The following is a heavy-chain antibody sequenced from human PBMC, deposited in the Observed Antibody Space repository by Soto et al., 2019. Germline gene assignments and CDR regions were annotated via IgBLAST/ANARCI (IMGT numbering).Heavy chain of an antibody. CDR2: IQSGGPT. Sequence: GGSLRLSCAASGFTVSSKCMSWGRQAPGKGLEWVSLIQSGGPTYYADSVKGRFTISRDTSENTVHLQMDSLRAEDTAVYYCARDDVLCDGGRCYGVPLDVWSKGTTVTVSS. CDR3: ARDDVLCDGGRCYGVPLDV. J-gene: IGHJ6*04. CDR1: GFTVSSKC. V-gene: IGHV3-66*01. D-gene: IGHD2-15*01.